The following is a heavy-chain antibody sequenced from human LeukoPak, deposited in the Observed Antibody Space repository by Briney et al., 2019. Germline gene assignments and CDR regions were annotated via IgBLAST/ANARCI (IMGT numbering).Heavy chain of an antibody. Sequence: GGSLRLSCAACGFTFTNNFMNWVRQVRGKGLEWVSYISSSGSTIYYADSVKGRFTISRDNAKNSLYLQMNSLRAEDTAVYYCAELGITMIGGVWGKGTTVTISS. D-gene: IGHD3-10*02. CDR1: GFTFTNNF. CDR2: ISSSGSTI. J-gene: IGHJ6*04. V-gene: IGHV3-48*04. CDR3: AELGITMIGGV.